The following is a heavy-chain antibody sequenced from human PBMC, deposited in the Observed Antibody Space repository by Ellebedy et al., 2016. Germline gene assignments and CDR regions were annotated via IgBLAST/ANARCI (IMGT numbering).Heavy chain of an antibody. CDR1: GFTFSSYS. V-gene: IGHV3-21*01. J-gene: IGHJ4*02. Sequence: GGSLRLSCAASGFTFSSYSMNWVRQAPGKGLEWVSSISSSSSYTNYADSVKGRFTISRDNAKNSLYLQMNSLRAEDTAVYYCARGQLRLGELSLAPFDYWGQGTLVTVSS. D-gene: IGHD3-16*02. CDR2: ISSSSSYT. CDR3: ARGQLRLGELSLAPFDY.